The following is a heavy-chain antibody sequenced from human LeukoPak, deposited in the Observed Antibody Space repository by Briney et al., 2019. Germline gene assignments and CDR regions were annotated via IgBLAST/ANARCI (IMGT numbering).Heavy chain of an antibody. Sequence: PSETLPLTCTVSGGSISSGSYYWSWIRQPAGKGLEWIGRIYTSGSTNYNPSLKSRVTISVDTSKNQFSLKLSSVTAADTAVYYCATLFCGGDCYLVSWGQGTLVTVSS. CDR2: IYTSGST. D-gene: IGHD2-21*01. V-gene: IGHV4-61*02. CDR3: ATLFCGGDCYLVS. J-gene: IGHJ5*02. CDR1: GGSISSGSYY.